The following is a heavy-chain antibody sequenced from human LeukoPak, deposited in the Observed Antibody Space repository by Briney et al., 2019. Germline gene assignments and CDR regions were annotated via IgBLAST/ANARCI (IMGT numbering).Heavy chain of an antibody. V-gene: IGHV4-39*01. CDR2: IYYSGST. CDR1: GXSISSSSYY. Sequence: SETLSLTCTVSGXSISSSSYYWGWYRHPPGKGLEWIGSIYYSGSTYYNPSLKSRVTISVDTSKNQFSLKLSSVTAADTAVYYCASQLSSWYDYWGQGTLVTVSS. D-gene: IGHD6-13*01. CDR3: ASQLSSWYDY. J-gene: IGHJ4*02.